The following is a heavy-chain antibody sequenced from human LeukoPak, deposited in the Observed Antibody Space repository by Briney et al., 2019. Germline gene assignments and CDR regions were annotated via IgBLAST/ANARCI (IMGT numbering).Heavy chain of an antibody. Sequence: GGSLRLSCAASGFTVSSNYMSWVRQAPGKGLEWVSVIYSGGSTYYADSVKGRFTISRDNAKNSLYLQMNSLRAEDTALYYCAKESYGDYGYFDYWGQGTLVTVSS. CDR1: GFTVSSNY. CDR3: AKESYGDYGYFDY. D-gene: IGHD4-17*01. J-gene: IGHJ4*02. CDR2: IYSGGST. V-gene: IGHV3-53*05.